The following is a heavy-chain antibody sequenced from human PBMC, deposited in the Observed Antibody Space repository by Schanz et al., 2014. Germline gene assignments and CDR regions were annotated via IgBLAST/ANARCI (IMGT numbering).Heavy chain of an antibody. J-gene: IGHJ4*02. CDR3: GKDDRGDVVVVAANY. Sequence: VQLLQSGGALVQPGGSLRLSCSASGFTFSTYAMSWDRQTPGKGLEWVSRVSASGGGPFYADSVKGRFTISRDNSRNTVYLQMSSLRAEDTAVDYCGKDDRGDVVVVAANYWGQGAQVIVSS. CDR1: GFTFSTYA. V-gene: IGHV3-23*01. CDR2: VSASGGGP. D-gene: IGHD2-15*01.